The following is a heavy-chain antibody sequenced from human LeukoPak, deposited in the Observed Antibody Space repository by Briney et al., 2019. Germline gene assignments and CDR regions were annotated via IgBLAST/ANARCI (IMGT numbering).Heavy chain of an antibody. CDR2: ISGSGEST. CDR3: AKVYGYSCGYKYFDY. V-gene: IGHV3-23*01. Sequence: GGSLRLSCAASGFTFSSYAMSWVRHAPGKGLGWVSAISGSGESTYYADSVKGRFAISRDNSKNTLYLQMKSLRAEDPAVYYCAKVYGYSCGYKYFDYWGQGTLVTVSS. J-gene: IGHJ4*02. D-gene: IGHD5-18*01. CDR1: GFTFSSYA.